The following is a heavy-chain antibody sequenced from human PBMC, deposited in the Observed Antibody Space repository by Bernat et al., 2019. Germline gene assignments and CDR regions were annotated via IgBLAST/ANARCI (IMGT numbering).Heavy chain of an antibody. J-gene: IGHJ3*02. CDR2: IWYDGSNQ. CDR3: ARDRGTEVVFGKGGAFDI. CDR1: GFTFCSFG. D-gene: IGHD3-22*01. Sequence: QVQLVESGGGVVQPGRSLRLSCAASGFTFCSFGMHWVRQAPGKGLEGLAVIWYDGSNQYYADSVKGQFTISRDNSKNTLYLQMNSLRAEDTAVYYCARDRGTEVVFGKGGAFDIWGQGTTVTVSS. V-gene: IGHV3-33*01.